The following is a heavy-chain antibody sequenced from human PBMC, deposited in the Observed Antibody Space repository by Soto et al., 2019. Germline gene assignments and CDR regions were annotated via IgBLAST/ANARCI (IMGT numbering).Heavy chain of an antibody. V-gene: IGHV4-4*02. CDR2: IYYSGST. J-gene: IGHJ4*02. CDR1: GGSLSGGNW. Sequence: QVQLKESGPGLVQPSGTLSLTCAVSGGSLSGGNWWTWVRQPPGLGLEWIGEIYYSGSTNYNPSLKSRLTMSIDKSKNQFSLKLTSVTAADTAVYYCAKRVLPATMDGYWGQGTLVTVSS. CDR3: AKRVLPATMDGY. D-gene: IGHD2-2*01.